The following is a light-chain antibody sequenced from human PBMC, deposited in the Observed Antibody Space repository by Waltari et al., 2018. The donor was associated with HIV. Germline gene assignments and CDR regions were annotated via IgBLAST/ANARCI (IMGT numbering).Light chain of an antibody. V-gene: IGKV1-33*01. CDR3: QQYHNPPLT. CDR1: QDISNY. Sequence: DIQMTQSPSSLSASVGDRVPITCQASQDISNYLNWYQQKQGKAPKLLIYDASNLETGVPSRFSGSGSGTDFTFTISSLQPEDIATYYCQQYHNPPLTFGGGTKVEIK. CDR2: DAS. J-gene: IGKJ4*01.